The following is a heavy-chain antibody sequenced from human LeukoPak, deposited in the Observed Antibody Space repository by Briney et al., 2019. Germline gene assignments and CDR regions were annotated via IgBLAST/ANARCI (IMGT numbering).Heavy chain of an antibody. D-gene: IGHD3-9*01. J-gene: IGHJ4*02. V-gene: IGHV4-39*01. CDR1: GGSISSSSYY. CDR3: ARLERYFDWLPIGPRIDY. CDR2: IYYSGST. Sequence: PSETLSLTCTVSGGSISSSSYYWGWIRQPPGKGLEWIGSIYYSGSTYYNPSLKSRFTISVDTSKNQFSLRLSSVTAADTAVYYCARLERYFDWLPIGPRIDYWGQGTLVTVSS.